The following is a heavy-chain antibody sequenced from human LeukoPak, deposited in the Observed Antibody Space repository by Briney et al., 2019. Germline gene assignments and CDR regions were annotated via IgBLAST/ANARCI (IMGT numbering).Heavy chain of an antibody. CDR2: ISSSGSTI. D-gene: IGHD3-16*02. CDR1: GFTFSDYY. J-gene: IGHJ6*02. V-gene: IGHV3-11*01. CDR3: AKDISNDYVWGSYRPLIECCGMDV. Sequence: GGSLRLSCAASGFTFSDYYMSWIRQAPGKGLEWVSYISSSGSTIYYADSVKGRFTISRDNSKNSLYLQMNSLRTEDTALYYCAKDISNDYVWGSYRPLIECCGMDVWGQGTTVTVSS.